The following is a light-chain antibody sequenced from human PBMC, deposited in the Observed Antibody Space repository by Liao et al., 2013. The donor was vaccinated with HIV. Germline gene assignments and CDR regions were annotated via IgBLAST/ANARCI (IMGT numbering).Light chain of an antibody. CDR3: QAWDSSTVV. Sequence: SYELTQPPSVSVSPGQTASISCSGDKLGDKYASWYQQKPGQSPVLVIFQDTKRPSGIPERFSGSNSGNTATLTISGTQATDEAVYYCQAWDSSTVVFGGGTKLTVL. V-gene: IGLV3-1*01. CDR2: QDT. CDR1: KLGDKY. J-gene: IGLJ2*01.